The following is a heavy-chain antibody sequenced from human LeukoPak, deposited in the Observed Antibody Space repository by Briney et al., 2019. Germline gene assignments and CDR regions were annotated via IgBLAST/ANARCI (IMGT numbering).Heavy chain of an antibody. J-gene: IGHJ5*02. V-gene: IGHV1-69*13. CDR2: IIPIFGTA. Sequence: GASVKVSCKASGGTFSSYAISWVRQAPGQGLEWMGGIIPIFGTANYAQKFQGRVTITADESTSTAYMELSSLRSEDTAVYYCARGGYNWNDVVGLSYTPWGQGTLVTVSS. CDR3: ARGGYNWNDVVGLSYTP. CDR1: GGTFSSYA. D-gene: IGHD1-20*01.